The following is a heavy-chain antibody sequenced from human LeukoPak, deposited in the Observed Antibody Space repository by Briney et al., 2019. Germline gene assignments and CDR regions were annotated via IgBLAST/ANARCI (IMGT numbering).Heavy chain of an antibody. Sequence: TGGSLRLSCAASGFTFSSYAMNWVRQAPGKGLEWVSAISGGGGTTYYADSVKGRFTISRDNSKNTLFLQMNSLRAEDTAVYYCAKDLDYGGPDAFDIWGQGTMVTVSS. D-gene: IGHD4-23*01. V-gene: IGHV3-23*01. CDR1: GFTFSSYA. CDR3: AKDLDYGGPDAFDI. CDR2: ISGGGGTT. J-gene: IGHJ3*02.